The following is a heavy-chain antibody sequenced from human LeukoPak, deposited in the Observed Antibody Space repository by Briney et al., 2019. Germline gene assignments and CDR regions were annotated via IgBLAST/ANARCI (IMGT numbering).Heavy chain of an antibody. V-gene: IGHV1-2*02. CDR1: GYTFTGCY. CDR3: ARDASRGPTNNSPNHSNTVRFDP. CDR2: INPNSGGT. J-gene: IGHJ5*02. Sequence: ASVKVSCKASGYTFTGCYMQKVRLGHGPGLEWMGWINPNSGGTNYAQKFQGRVTMTRDTSISTAYMELSRLRSDDTAVYYCARDASRGPTNNSPNHSNTVRFDPWGQGTLVTVSP. D-gene: IGHD2-2*01.